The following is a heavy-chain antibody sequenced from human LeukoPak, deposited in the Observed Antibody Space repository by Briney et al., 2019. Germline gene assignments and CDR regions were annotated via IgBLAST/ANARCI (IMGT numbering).Heavy chain of an antibody. Sequence: GRSLRLSCEASGFTFSSYAKYWVRDAPGEGREGVAIISHGGSHKYYADSLKGRFTISRDNSKDTLYLQMNSLGAEDTAAYCCAKDRTGIVVVPAGMDYWGQGTLVTGSS. CDR1: GFTFSSYA. CDR3: AKDRTGIVVVPAGMDY. CDR2: ISHGGSHK. J-gene: IGHJ4*02. V-gene: IGHV3-30*01. D-gene: IGHD2-2*01.